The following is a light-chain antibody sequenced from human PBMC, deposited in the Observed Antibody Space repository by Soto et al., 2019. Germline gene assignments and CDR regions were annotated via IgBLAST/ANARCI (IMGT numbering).Light chain of an antibody. V-gene: IGKV3-20*01. CDR1: QSVSNTN. J-gene: IGKJ1*01. CDR3: QHYGSSPGT. Sequence: EIVLTQFPGTLSLSPGERATLSCSASQSVSNTNLVWYQQKPGQAPRLLIYGASHRATGIPDRFGGTGSGTEFTLTISRLEPEDLAVYYCQHYGSSPGTFGQGTKVDIK. CDR2: GAS.